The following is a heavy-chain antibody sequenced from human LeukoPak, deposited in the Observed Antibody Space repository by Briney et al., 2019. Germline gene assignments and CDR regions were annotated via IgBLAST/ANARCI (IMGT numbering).Heavy chain of an antibody. CDR3: ATQDLSIAMLGH. CDR1: GGSISRSSYY. Sequence: SEPLSLTCTVSGGSISRSSYYWPPIRQPPGKGLHCIGSIYYSGSTYYNPSLKSRVTTSVDTSRNQFSLKLSSVTAADTAVYYCATQDLSIAMLGHWGQGTLVTVSS. V-gene: IGHV4-39*01. CDR2: IYYSGST. D-gene: IGHD3-22*01. J-gene: IGHJ1*01.